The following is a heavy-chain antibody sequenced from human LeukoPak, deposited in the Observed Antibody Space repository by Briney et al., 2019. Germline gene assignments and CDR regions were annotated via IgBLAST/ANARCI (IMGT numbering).Heavy chain of an antibody. CDR3: ARDRGEGSPFDY. D-gene: IGHD2-15*01. Sequence: SETLSLTCTVSGGSISSYYWSWIRQPPGKGLEWIGEINHSGSTNYNPSLKSRVTISVDTSKNQFSLKLSSVTAADTAVYYCARDRGEGSPFDYWGQGTLVTVSS. CDR2: INHSGST. J-gene: IGHJ4*02. CDR1: GGSISSYY. V-gene: IGHV4-59*01.